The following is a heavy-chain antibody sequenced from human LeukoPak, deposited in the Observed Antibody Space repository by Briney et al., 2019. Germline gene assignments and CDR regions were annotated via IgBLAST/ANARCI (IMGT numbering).Heavy chain of an antibody. D-gene: IGHD5-12*01. J-gene: IGHJ4*02. CDR3: ARYFMGIVASSPNAFDY. Sequence: GASVKVSCKASGYTFTSYGISWVRQAPGQGLEWMGWISAYNGNTNYARKLQGRVTMTTDTSTSTAYMELRSLRSDDTAVYYCARYFMGIVASSPNAFDYWGQGTLVTVSS. CDR1: GYTFTSYG. CDR2: ISAYNGNT. V-gene: IGHV1-18*01.